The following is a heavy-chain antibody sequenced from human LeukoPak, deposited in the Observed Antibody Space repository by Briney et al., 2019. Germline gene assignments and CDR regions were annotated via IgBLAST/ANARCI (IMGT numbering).Heavy chain of an antibody. Sequence: TLSLTCTVSGGSITTGTYYWSWIRQPAGKGLEWIGRIYTSGSTNYNPSLKSRVTISVDTSKNQFSLKLSSVTAADTAVYYCARGPYSSSSLWGQGTLVTVSS. D-gene: IGHD6-6*01. CDR3: ARGPYSSSSL. CDR2: IYTSGST. CDR1: GGSITTGTYY. J-gene: IGHJ4*02. V-gene: IGHV4-61*02.